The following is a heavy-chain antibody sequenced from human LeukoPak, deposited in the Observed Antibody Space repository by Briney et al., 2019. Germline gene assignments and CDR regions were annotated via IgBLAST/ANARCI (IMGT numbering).Heavy chain of an antibody. CDR1: GGSISNKY. CDR3: ARKVDYYGSGSYYSLNWFDP. V-gene: IGHV4-59*01. J-gene: IGHJ5*02. D-gene: IGHD3-10*01. Sequence: TSETLSITCTVSGGSISNKYWSWIRQPPGKGLEWIGYIYYSGSTNYNPSLKSRVTISVDTSKNQFSLKLSSVTAADTAVYYCARKVDYYGSGSYYSLNWFDPWGQGTLVTVSS. CDR2: IYYSGST.